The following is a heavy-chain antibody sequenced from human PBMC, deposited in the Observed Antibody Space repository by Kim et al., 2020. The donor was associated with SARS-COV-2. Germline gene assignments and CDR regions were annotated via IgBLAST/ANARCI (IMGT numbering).Heavy chain of an antibody. CDR2: FKGNGYTT. Sequence: ASVKVSCKTSGYAFTEYHIHWVRQAPGQGLEWLGIFKGNGYTTLHAQKFEGRVTMTSDTSATTVYMELSGLRYDDTAVYYCAREREVACYFDYWGQGTLV. V-gene: IGHV1-46*01. CDR1: GYAFTEYH. J-gene: IGHJ4*02. CDR3: AREREVACYFDY.